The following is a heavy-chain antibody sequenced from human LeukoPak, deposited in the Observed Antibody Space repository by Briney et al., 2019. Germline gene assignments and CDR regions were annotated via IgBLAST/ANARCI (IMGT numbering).Heavy chain of an antibody. J-gene: IGHJ4*02. CDR2: INPNDGDT. V-gene: IGHV1-2*02. CDR1: GYTFTDYY. D-gene: IGHD2-2*01. CDR3: ARANFLYCSSSTCLFDY. Sequence: ASVKVSCTASGYTFTDYYMHWVRQAPGQGFEWMGWINPNDGDTNYAQKFQGRVTMTRDTSISTAHMEVSRLRSDDTAVYYCARANFLYCSSSTCLFDYWGQGTLVTVSS.